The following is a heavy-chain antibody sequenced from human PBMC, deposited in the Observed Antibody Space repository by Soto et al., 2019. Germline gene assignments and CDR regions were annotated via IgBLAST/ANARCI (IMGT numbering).Heavy chain of an antibody. Sequence: QVQLQQWGAGLLKPSETLSLTCAVSGGSFSGYYWSWIRQPPGKGLEWIGDINHSGDTNYNPSLKSRVTLSGDTSKNQLSLKLRSVTAADTAVYYCARGDSSSLYSYYYMDVWGKGTTVTVSS. V-gene: IGHV4-34*01. CDR1: GGSFSGYY. D-gene: IGHD6-6*01. CDR2: INHSGDT. CDR3: ARGDSSSLYSYYYMDV. J-gene: IGHJ6*03.